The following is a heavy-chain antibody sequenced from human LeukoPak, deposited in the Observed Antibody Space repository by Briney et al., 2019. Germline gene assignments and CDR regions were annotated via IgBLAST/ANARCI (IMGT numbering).Heavy chain of an antibody. Sequence: GASVKVSRKASGDTFTAYYMHWVRQAPGQGLEWMGRINPNNGGTNYAQKFQGRVTMTRDTSISTAYMDLSRLRSDDTAVYYCARDNYDILIGYHDFNYWGQGTLVTVSS. CDR3: ARDNYDILIGYHDFNY. J-gene: IGHJ4*02. V-gene: IGHV1-2*06. CDR2: INPNNGGT. D-gene: IGHD3-9*01. CDR1: GDTFTAYY.